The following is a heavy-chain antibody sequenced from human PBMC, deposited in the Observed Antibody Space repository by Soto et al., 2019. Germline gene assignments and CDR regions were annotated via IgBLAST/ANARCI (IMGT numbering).Heavy chain of an antibody. Sequence: QVQLVQSGAEVKKPGASVKVSCKASGYTFTSYDINWVRQATGQGLEGMGWMNPNSGNTGYAQKFQGRVTMPRNTSISKAYRELSSLRSEDTAVYYCARDVVAATPLLPAWYFDLWGRGTLVTVSS. CDR2: MNPNSGNT. V-gene: IGHV1-8*01. CDR1: GYTFTSYD. CDR3: ARDVVAATPLLPAWYFDL. J-gene: IGHJ2*01. D-gene: IGHD2-15*01.